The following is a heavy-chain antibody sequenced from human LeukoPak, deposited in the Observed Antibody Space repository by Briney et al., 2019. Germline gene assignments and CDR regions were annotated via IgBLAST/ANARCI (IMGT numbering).Heavy chain of an antibody. CDR1: GFTFSDTW. CDR3: AWDWTYYYLDV. D-gene: IGHD3/OR15-3a*01. CDR2: MKSGGSGGTT. Sequence: GGSLRLSCEGSGFTFSDTWMNWVRQAPGKGLEWVGRMKSGGSGGTTDYAAPVKGRFTISRDDSKNTLFLQMSSLQAEDTAVYYCAWDWTYYYLDVWGKGTTVTVSS. V-gene: IGHV3-15*01. J-gene: IGHJ6*03.